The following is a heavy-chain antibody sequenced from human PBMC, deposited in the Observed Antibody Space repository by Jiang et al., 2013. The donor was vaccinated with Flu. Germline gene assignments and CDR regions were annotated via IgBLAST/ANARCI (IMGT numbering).Heavy chain of an antibody. CDR1: GGSISSSNW. Sequence: GSGLVKPSGTLSLTCAVSGGSISSSNWWSWVRQPPGKGLEWIGEIYHSGSTNYNPSLKSRVTISVDKSKNQFSLKLSSVTAADTAVYYCARVGRSGGYDMYYFDYWGQGTLVTVSS. V-gene: IGHV4-4*02. D-gene: IGHD5-12*01. CDR3: ARVGRSGGYDMYYFDY. J-gene: IGHJ4*02. CDR2: IYHSGST.